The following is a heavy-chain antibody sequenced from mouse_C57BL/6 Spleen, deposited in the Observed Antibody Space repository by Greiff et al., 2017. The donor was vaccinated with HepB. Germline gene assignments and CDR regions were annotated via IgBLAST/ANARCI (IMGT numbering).Heavy chain of an antibody. J-gene: IGHJ2*01. V-gene: IGHV1-4*01. CDR3: ASSQLTYDACDY. D-gene: IGHD6-5*01. CDR2: INPSSGYT. Sequence: QVQPQQSGAELARPGASVKMSCKASGYTFTSYTMHWVKQRPGQGLEWIGYINPSSGYTKYNQKFKDKATLTADKSSSTAYMQLSSLTSEDSAVYYCASSQLTYDACDYWGQGTTLTVSS. CDR1: GYTFTSYT.